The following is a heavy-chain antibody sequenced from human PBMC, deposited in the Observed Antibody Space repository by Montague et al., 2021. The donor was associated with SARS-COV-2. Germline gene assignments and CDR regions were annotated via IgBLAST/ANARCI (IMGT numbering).Heavy chain of an antibody. CDR3: ARRLDYWDSSGQRRHFDY. D-gene: IGHD3-22*01. Sequence: SETLSLTCTVSGDSISSSSCDWVWLRRPPGQGLEWIGHISYHGKTNYNPSLQSRVTISIDTSRNQFSLKVSSVTATDTAIYYCARRLDYWDSSGQRRHFDYWGQGTLVTVSS. V-gene: IGHV4-39*01. CDR1: GDSISSSSCD. CDR2: ISYHGKT. J-gene: IGHJ4*02.